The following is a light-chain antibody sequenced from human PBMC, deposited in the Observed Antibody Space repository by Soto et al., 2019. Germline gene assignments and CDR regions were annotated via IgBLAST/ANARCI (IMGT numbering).Light chain of an antibody. CDR3: AAWDDSLTWV. J-gene: IGLJ3*02. CDR2: RDN. CDR1: SSNIGINY. V-gene: IGLV1-47*01. Sequence: QSVLTHPPSASGTPGHRVSISFSGSSSNIGINYVYWYQQLPGTAPKLLIYRDNQRPTGVSDRFSASKSATSASLAISGLRSGDEADYYCAAWDDSLTWVFGGGTQLTVL.